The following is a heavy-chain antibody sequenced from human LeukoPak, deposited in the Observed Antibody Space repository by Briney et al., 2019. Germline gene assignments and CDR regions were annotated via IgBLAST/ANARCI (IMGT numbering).Heavy chain of an antibody. J-gene: IGHJ5*02. D-gene: IGHD5-24*01. V-gene: IGHV3-21*01. CDR3: ARDYQLGRAWFDP. Sequence: PGGSLRLSRAASRFTFSSYSMSWVRQAPGKGLEWVSSISSGSGYIYYADSVKGRFTISRDNAKNSLYLQMSSLRAEDTAVYYCARDYQLGRAWFDPWGQGTLVTVSS. CDR1: RFTFSSYS. CDR2: ISSGSGYI.